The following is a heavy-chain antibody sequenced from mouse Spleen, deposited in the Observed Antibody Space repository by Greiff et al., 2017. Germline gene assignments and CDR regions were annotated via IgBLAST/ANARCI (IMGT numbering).Heavy chain of an antibody. CDR1: GFTFSDYY. CDR2: ISNGGGST. CDR3: ARHGGYYGSSPYYAMDY. D-gene: IGHD1-1*01. Sequence: EVQLVESGGGLVQPGGSLKLSCATSGFTFSDYYMYWVRQTPEKRLEWVAYISNGGGSTYYPDTVKGRFTISRDNAKNTLYLQMSRLKSEDTAMYYCARHGGYYGSSPYYAMDYWGQGTSVTVSS. J-gene: IGHJ4*01. V-gene: IGHV5-12*02.